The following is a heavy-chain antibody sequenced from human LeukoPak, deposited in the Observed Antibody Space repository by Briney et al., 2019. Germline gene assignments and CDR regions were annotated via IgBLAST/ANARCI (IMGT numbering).Heavy chain of an antibody. CDR3: AKGALLGYCSGGSCPNGGAFDI. Sequence: GGSLRLSCAASGFTFSNYWMHWVRQAPGKGLEWVSGISCNSGSIGYADSVKGRFTISRDNAKNSLYLQMNSLRAEDMALYYCAKGALLGYCSGGSCPNGGAFDIWGQGTMVTVSS. CDR1: GFTFSNYW. V-gene: IGHV3-9*03. D-gene: IGHD2-15*01. J-gene: IGHJ3*02. CDR2: ISCNSGSI.